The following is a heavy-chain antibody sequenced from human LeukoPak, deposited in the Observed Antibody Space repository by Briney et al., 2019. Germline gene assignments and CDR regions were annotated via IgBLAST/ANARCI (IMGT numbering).Heavy chain of an antibody. Sequence: GGSLRLSCATSGFTFSSYAMSWVRQAPGKGLEWLGRIKRETDGGTIDYAAPVKGRFTISRDDSRNTLYLQMDSLKIEDTAVYYCTTDRYYDNSELQFQHWGQGTLVTVSS. CDR3: TTDRYYDNSELQFQH. J-gene: IGHJ1*01. CDR2: IKRETDGGTI. V-gene: IGHV3-15*01. CDR1: GFTFSSYA. D-gene: IGHD3-22*01.